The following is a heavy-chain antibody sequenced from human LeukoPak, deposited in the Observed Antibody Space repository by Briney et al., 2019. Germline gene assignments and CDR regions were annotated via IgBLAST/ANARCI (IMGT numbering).Heavy chain of an antibody. D-gene: IGHD3-22*01. Sequence: SETLSLTCTVSGGSISSYYWSWIRQPPGKGLEWIGYIYYSGSTNYNPPLKSRVTISVDTSKNQFSLKLSSVTAADTAVYYCAKSNGYGLIDIWDQGTMVTVSS. CDR1: GGSISSYY. J-gene: IGHJ3*02. CDR3: AKSNGYGLIDI. V-gene: IGHV4-59*01. CDR2: IYYSGST.